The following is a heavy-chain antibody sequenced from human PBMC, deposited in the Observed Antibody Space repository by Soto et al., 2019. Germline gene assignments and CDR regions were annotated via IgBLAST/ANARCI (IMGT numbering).Heavy chain of an antibody. CDR1: GFTFSSYG. D-gene: IGHD6-13*01. J-gene: IGHJ6*02. CDR2: ISYDGSNK. CDR3: STGDSSSWYDYYYYYYGMDV. V-gene: IGHV3-30*03. Sequence: QVQLVESGGGVVQPGRSLRLSCAASGFTFSSYGMHWVRQAPGKGLEWVAVISYDGSNKYYADSVKGRFTISRDNSKNTLYLRMNSRRGEDTAVYNCSTGDSSSWYDYYYYYYGMDVWGQGTTVTVSS.